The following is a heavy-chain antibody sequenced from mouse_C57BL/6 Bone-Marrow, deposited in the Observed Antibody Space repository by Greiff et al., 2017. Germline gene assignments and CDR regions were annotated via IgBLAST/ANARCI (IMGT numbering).Heavy chain of an antibody. Sequence: EVQLQQSGPELVKPGASVKISCKASGYTFTDYYMNWVKQSHGKSLEWIGDINPNNGGTSYNQKFKGKATLSVDKSSSTLYMELRSLTYDDSADYYCARDGSSYNYAMDYWGQGTSVTVSS. J-gene: IGHJ4*01. D-gene: IGHD1-1*01. CDR2: INPNNGGT. CDR3: ARDGSSYNYAMDY. CDR1: GYTFTDYY. V-gene: IGHV1-26*01.